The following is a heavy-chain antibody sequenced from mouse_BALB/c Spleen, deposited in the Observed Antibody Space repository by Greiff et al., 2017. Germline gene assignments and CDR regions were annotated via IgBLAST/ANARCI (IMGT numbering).Heavy chain of an antibody. D-gene: IGHD1-1*01. J-gene: IGHJ4*01. CDR3: NALGSYAMDY. Sequence: VPLQQSGAELVRSGASVKLSCTASGFNIKDYYMHWVKQRPEQGLEWIGWIDPENGDTEYAPKFQGKATMTADTSSNTAYLQLSSLTSEDTAVYYCNALGSYAMDYWGQGTSVTVSS. CDR2: IDPENGDT. CDR1: GFNIKDYY. V-gene: IGHV14-4*02.